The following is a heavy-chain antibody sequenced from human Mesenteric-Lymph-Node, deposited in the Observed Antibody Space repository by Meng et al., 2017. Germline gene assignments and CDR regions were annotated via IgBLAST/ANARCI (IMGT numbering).Heavy chain of an antibody. CDR2: IYPGDSDL. CDR1: GYSFTNYW. Sequence: GESLKISCKGSGYSFTNYWIGWVRQMPGKGLEWMGLIYPGDSDLRYSPSFQGQVTISADKSISTAYLQWSSLKASDTAMYYCAKLAVAGTSFFDYWGQGTLVTVSS. V-gene: IGHV5-51*01. J-gene: IGHJ4*02. CDR3: AKLAVAGTSFFDY. D-gene: IGHD6-19*01.